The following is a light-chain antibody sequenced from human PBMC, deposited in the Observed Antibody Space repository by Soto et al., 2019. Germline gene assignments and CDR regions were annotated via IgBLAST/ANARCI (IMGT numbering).Light chain of an antibody. CDR2: DAS. Sequence: ILMTQSPATLSVSPGERATLSCRASQSASNNLAWYQQKPGQAPRLLIYDASTRATGIPARFSGSGSGTEFTLNISGLQSEDFAVYYCQQYNYWPPWTFGQGTKVEIK. J-gene: IGKJ1*01. CDR1: QSASNN. V-gene: IGKV3-15*01. CDR3: QQYNYWPPWT.